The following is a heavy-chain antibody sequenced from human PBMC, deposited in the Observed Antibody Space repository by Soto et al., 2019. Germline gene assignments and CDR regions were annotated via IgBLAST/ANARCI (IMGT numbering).Heavy chain of an antibody. D-gene: IGHD3-3*01. Sequence: SETLSLTCTVSGGSISSYYWSWIRQPPGKGLEWIGYIYYSGSTNYNPSLKSRVTISVDTSKNQFSLKLSSVTAADTAVYYCARDHYDFWSGYHYYMDVWGKGTTVTVSS. CDR3: ARDHYDFWSGYHYYMDV. CDR1: GGSISSYY. CDR2: IYYSGST. V-gene: IGHV4-59*01. J-gene: IGHJ6*03.